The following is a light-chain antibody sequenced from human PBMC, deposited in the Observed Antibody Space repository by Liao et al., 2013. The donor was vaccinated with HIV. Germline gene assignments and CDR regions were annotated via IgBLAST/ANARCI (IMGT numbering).Light chain of an antibody. CDR2: QDN. Sequence: SYDLTQPPSVSVFSGQTASISCSGDNLGEKSASWYQQRPGQSPVLVIYQDNKRPSGIPERFSGSKSGNTATLTISGTQAIDEADYYCQAWDTSTYVFGSGTKVTVL. J-gene: IGLJ1*01. CDR3: QAWDTSTYV. CDR1: NLGEKS. V-gene: IGLV3-1*01.